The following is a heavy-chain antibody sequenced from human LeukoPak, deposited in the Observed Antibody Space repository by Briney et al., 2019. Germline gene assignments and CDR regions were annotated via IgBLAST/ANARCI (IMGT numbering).Heavy chain of an antibody. Sequence: GGSLRLSCAASGFTVTTNNMNWVCQAPGKGLEWVSAIYSGDTTYYADSVKGRFTISRDNSKNTLYLQMNSLTAEDTAVYYCAREDRYSTGSFDYWGQGTLVTVSS. V-gene: IGHV3-66*02. J-gene: IGHJ4*02. CDR3: AREDRYSTGSFDY. D-gene: IGHD2-21*02. CDR1: GFTVTTNN. CDR2: IYSGDTT.